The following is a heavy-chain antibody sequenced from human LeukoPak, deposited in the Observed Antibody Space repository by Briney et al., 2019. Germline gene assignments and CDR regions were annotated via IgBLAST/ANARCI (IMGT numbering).Heavy chain of an antibody. CDR3: ARRGSSWSDFDF. Sequence: GGSLRLSCAASGFTFSSYWMTWVRQAPGKGLEWVANIKQDGSETYYVGSVKGRFTISRDNAKNSLNLQMSNLRVEDTAVYYCARRGSSWSDFDFWGQGTLVTVSS. CDR2: IKQDGSET. J-gene: IGHJ4*02. CDR1: GFTFSSYW. D-gene: IGHD6-13*01. V-gene: IGHV3-7*05.